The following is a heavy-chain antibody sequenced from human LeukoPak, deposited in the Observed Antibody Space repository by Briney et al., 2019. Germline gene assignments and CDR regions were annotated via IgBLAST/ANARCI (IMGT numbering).Heavy chain of an antibody. CDR2: INHSGST. CDR3: ARHRLRWYLDI. J-gene: IGHJ3*02. V-gene: IGHV4-34*01. D-gene: IGHD4-23*01. CDR1: GGSFSGYY. Sequence: SETLSLTCAVYGGSFSGYYWSWIRQPPGKGLEWIGEINHSGSTNYNPSLKSRVTISVDTSKTQFSLKLSSVTAADTAVYYCARHRLRWYLDIWGQGTMVTVSS.